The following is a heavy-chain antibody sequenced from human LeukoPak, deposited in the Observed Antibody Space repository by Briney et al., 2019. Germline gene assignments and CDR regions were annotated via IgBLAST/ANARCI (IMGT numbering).Heavy chain of an antibody. CDR1: GGSFSSGGYP. CDR3: ARSSTADFDL. Sequence: PSQTLSLTCAVFGGSFSSGGYPWSWIRQPPGKGLEWIGYIYHTGATYHNPSLKSRVTISVDRSKNLLPLNLTSVTAADTAVYYCARSSTADFDLWGRGTLVTVSS. CDR2: IYHTGAT. V-gene: IGHV4-30-2*01. D-gene: IGHD2-2*01. J-gene: IGHJ2*01.